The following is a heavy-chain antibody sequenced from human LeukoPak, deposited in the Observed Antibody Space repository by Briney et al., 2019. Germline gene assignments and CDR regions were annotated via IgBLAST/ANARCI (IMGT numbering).Heavy chain of an antibody. CDR3: ARGSGTNLYGEYYNY. V-gene: IGHV3-21*01. Sequence: GGSLRLSCAASGFTFSSYSMNWVRQAPGRGLEWVTSISSSSSYIYYADSVKGRFTISRDNAKNSLYLQMNSLRAEDTAVYYCARGSGTNLYGEYYNYWRQGNLVTVSS. J-gene: IGHJ4*02. CDR1: GFTFSSYS. CDR2: ISSSSSYI. D-gene: IGHD1/OR15-1a*01.